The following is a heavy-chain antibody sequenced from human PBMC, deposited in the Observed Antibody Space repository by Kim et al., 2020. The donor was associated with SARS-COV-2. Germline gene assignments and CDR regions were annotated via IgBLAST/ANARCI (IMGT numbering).Heavy chain of an antibody. CDR2: FDPEDGET. Sequence: ASVKVSCKVSGYTLTELSMHWVRQAPGKGLEWMGGFDPEDGETIYAQKFQGRVTMTEDTSTDTAYMELSSLRSEDTAVYYCATVQINPDYGGNHYYYYYGMDVWGQGTTVTVSS. CDR1: GYTLTELS. CDR3: ATVQINPDYGGNHYYYYYGMDV. D-gene: IGHD4-17*01. J-gene: IGHJ6*02. V-gene: IGHV1-24*01.